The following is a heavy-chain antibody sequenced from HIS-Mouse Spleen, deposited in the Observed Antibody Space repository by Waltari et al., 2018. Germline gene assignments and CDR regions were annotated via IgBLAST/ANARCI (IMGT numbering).Heavy chain of an antibody. J-gene: IGHJ5*02. CDR3: ARENLAYSSGWYWFDP. CDR1: GGSISSYY. D-gene: IGHD6-19*01. Sequence: QVQLQESGPGLVKPSETLSLTCTVSGGSISSYYWSWIRQPQGKGLEWIGYIYYSGSTNYNPSLKSRVTISVDTSKNQFSLKLSSVTAADTAVYYCARENLAYSSGWYWFDPWGQGTLVTVSS. CDR2: IYYSGST. V-gene: IGHV4-59*01.